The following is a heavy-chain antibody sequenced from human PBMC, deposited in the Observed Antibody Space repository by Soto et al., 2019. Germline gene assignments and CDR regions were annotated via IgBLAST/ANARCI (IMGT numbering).Heavy chain of an antibody. D-gene: IGHD6-13*01. CDR2: IIPIFGTA. J-gene: IGHJ4*02. V-gene: IGHV1-69*01. Sequence: QVQLVQSGAEVKKPGSSVKVSCKASGGTFSSYAISWVRQAPGQGLEWMVGIIPIFGTANYAQKFQGRVMITAYDSTSTAYMELSSLRSEETAVYYCARDLEVAAAGTVGYFDYWGQGTLVTVSS. CDR1: GGTFSSYA. CDR3: ARDLEVAAAGTVGYFDY.